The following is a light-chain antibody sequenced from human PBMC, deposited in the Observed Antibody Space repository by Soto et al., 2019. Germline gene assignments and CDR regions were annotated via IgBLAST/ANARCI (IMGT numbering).Light chain of an antibody. CDR3: AAWDDSLNGYVV. V-gene: IGLV1-44*01. CDR2: RDH. Sequence: QSVLTQPPSASGTPGQRVTISCSGSRYNIGSNTVNWYQQAPGTAPRLLIHRDHQRPSGVPDRFSGSKSGTSASLAISGLQSEDEADYYCAAWDDSLNGYVVFGGGTKLTVL. J-gene: IGLJ2*01. CDR1: RYNIGSNT.